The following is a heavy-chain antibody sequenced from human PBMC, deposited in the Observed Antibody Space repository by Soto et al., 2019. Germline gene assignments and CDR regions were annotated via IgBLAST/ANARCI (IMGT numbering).Heavy chain of an antibody. CDR3: AHRLSGYSLFDY. CDR2: IYWDDDK. D-gene: IGHD3-3*01. V-gene: IGHV2-5*02. CDR1: GFSLSTSGVG. J-gene: IGHJ4*02. Sequence: QITLKESGPTLVKPTQTLTLTCTFSGFSLSTSGVGVGWIRQPPGKALEWLALIYWDDDKRYSPSLKSRLTITKDTSKNQVVLTITNMDPVDTATYYCAHRLSGYSLFDYWCQGTLVTVSS.